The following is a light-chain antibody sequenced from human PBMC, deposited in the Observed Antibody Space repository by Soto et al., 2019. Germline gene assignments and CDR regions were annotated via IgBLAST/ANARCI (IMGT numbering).Light chain of an antibody. J-gene: IGLJ1*01. V-gene: IGLV2-18*02. CDR1: SSDVGSYNG. CDR2: DVS. CDR3: SSYATSSTDV. Sequence: QSALTQPPSVSGSPGQSVAISCTGTSSDVGSYNGVSWYQQPPGTAPKLMIYDVSNRPSGVPDRFSGSKSGNTASLTISGLQAEDEADYYCSSYATSSTDVFGTGTKVTVL.